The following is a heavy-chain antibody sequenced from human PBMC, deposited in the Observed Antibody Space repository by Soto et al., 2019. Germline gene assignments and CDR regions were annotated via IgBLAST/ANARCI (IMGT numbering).Heavy chain of an antibody. J-gene: IGHJ6*03. Sequence: VQLVQSGAEVKKPGSSVKVSCKASGGTFSSYTISWVRQAPGQGLEWMGRIIPILGIANYAQKFQGRVTITADKSTSTAYMELSSLRSEDTAVYYCARGPYENWNYDYYYYMDVWGKGTTVTVSS. CDR1: GGTFSSYT. CDR3: ARGPYENWNYDYYYYMDV. CDR2: IIPILGIA. V-gene: IGHV1-69*02. D-gene: IGHD1-1*01.